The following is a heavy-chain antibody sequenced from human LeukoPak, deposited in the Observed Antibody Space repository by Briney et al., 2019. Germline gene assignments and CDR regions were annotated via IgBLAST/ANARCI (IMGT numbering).Heavy chain of an antibody. V-gene: IGHV3-48*04. D-gene: IGHD5-18*01. CDR3: ARAIASYGDSAY. CDR2: ITSTSSAT. J-gene: IGHJ4*02. CDR1: GFKFSSFS. Sequence: PGGSLRLSCAASGFKFSSFSMGWVRQAPGKGLEWLSYITSTSSATYYADSLEGRFTISRDNAKNSLYLQINGLRADDTAVYYCARAIASYGDSAYWGQGTLVSVSS.